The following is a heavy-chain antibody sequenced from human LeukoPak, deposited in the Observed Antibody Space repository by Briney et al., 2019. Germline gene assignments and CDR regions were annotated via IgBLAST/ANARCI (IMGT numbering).Heavy chain of an antibody. J-gene: IGHJ4*02. D-gene: IGHD3-22*01. CDR2: VNTVSSYI. Sequence: GESLMISCAASGFVFSSYSFNWVRQAPGKGLEWVASVNTVSSYIYYADSVRGRFTISRDNAKTAVLVQRNSLRGEDMAMYYCVRLRRNSDSSGYFYYYDNWGQGTLVTVSS. V-gene: IGHV3-21*01. CDR3: VRLRRNSDSSGYFYYYDN. CDR1: GFVFSSYS.